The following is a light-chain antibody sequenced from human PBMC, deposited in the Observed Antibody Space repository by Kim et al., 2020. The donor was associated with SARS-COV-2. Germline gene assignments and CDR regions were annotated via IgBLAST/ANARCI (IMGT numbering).Light chain of an antibody. V-gene: IGKV1-33*01. CDR2: AAS. J-gene: IGKJ5*01. CDR1: QRIRTF. CDR3: QQYNSLPVT. Sequence: DIQMTQSPSSLSASVGDRVTITCQASQRIRTFLNWYRQQPGKAPSLLIYAASSLQRGVPSRFSGSGSGTDFTLTINSLQPEDIATYYGQQYNSLPVTFGQGTRLEIK.